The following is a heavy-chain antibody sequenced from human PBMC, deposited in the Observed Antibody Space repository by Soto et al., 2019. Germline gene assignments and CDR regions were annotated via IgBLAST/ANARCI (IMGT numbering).Heavy chain of an antibody. CDR1: GGSISSYY. CDR2: IYYSGST. CDR3: AGQDSSGWYLDYYYYGMDV. Sequence: PSETLSLTCTVSGGSISSYYWSWIRQPPGKGLEWIGYIYYSGSTNYNPSLKSRVTISVDTSKNQFSLKLSSVTAADTAVYYCAGQDSSGWYLDYYYYGMDVWGQGTTVTVSS. D-gene: IGHD6-19*01. J-gene: IGHJ6*02. V-gene: IGHV4-59*01.